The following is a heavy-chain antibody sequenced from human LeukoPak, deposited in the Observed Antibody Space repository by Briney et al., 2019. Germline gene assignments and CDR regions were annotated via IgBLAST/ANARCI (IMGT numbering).Heavy chain of an antibody. CDR1: GFTFSTYA. D-gene: IGHD1/OR15-1a*01. V-gene: IGHV3-21*01. CDR3: AKDSPSRTATTEVPVDY. Sequence: GGSLRLSCAASGFTFSTYAMSWVRQAPGKGLECVESNSSSSSYIYFAHSVRGRFTISRDNAKNSLYLQMNSLRAEDTAVYYCAKDSPSRTATTEVPVDYWGQGTLVTVSS. J-gene: IGHJ4*02. CDR2: NSSSSSYI.